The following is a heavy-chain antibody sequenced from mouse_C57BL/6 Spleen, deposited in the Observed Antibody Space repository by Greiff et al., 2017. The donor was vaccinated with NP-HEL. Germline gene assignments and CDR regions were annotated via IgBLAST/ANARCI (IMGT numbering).Heavy chain of an antibody. CDR2: INPYNGGT. Sequence: VQLQQSGPVLVKPGASVKMSCKASGYTFTDYYMNWVKQSPGKSLEWIGVINPYNGGTSYNQKFKGKATLTVDTSSSTAYMELNSLTSEDSACYYWAREGGIGITTVVAPYFDYWGKGTTLTVSS. D-gene: IGHD1-1*01. CDR3: AREGGIGITTVVAPYFDY. V-gene: IGHV1-19*01. J-gene: IGHJ2*01. CDR1: GYTFTDYY.